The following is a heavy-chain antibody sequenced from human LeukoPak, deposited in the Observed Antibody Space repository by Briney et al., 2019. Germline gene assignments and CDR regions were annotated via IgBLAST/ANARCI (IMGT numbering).Heavy chain of an antibody. J-gene: IGHJ4*02. V-gene: IGHV3-23*01. CDR1: GFTFSNNG. CDR3: AKDFRPIVY. CDR2: ISDGGDTT. Sequence: GGSLRLSCAASGFTFSNNGMTWVRQAPGKGMEWVTGISDGGDTTYDAGSVKGRFTVSRDNSKNILYLQMNSLRAEDTALYYCAKDFRPIVYWGQGTLVTVSS.